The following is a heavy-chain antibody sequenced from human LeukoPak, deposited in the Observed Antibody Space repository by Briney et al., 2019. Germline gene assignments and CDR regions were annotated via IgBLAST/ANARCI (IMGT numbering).Heavy chain of an antibody. CDR3: ARETDYGGDFVGFDY. V-gene: IGHV3-64*01. D-gene: IGHD4-23*01. CDR1: GFTSSSYA. J-gene: IGHJ4*02. Sequence: GGSLRLSCAASGFTSSSYAMHWVRQAPGKGLEYVSAISSNGGSTYYANSVKGRFTISRDNSKNTLYLQMGSLRAEDMAVYYCARETDYGGDFVGFDYWGQGTLVTVSS. CDR2: ISSNGGST.